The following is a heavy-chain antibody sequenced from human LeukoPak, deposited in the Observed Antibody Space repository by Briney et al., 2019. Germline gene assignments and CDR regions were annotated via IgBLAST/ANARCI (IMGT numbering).Heavy chain of an antibody. Sequence: GGSLRLSCAASGFTVSTNYMSWVRQAPGKGLEWVSVIYSGGAIHYADSVKGRFTISRDNSKNTLYLQMNSLRAEDTAVYYCARGAQCSSSTCFADPFDSWGQGTLVTVSS. V-gene: IGHV3-66*01. CDR2: IYSGGAI. J-gene: IGHJ4*02. CDR3: ARGAQCSSSTCFADPFDS. D-gene: IGHD2-2*01. CDR1: GFTVSTNY.